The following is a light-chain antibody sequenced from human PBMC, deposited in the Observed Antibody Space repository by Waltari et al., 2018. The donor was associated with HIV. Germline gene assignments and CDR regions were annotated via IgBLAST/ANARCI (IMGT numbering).Light chain of an antibody. V-gene: IGLV3-21*02. J-gene: IGLJ2*01. CDR2: DAS. Sequence: SYVLTQPPSVSVPPGPTARIPCGGDNIGAKTVNWFQHNPGQAPVLVLYDASGRPSGIPERFSGSNSGNAATLTISRVEAGDEADYYCQVWDSETDHVIFGGGTKLTVL. CDR3: QVWDSETDHVI. CDR1: NIGAKT.